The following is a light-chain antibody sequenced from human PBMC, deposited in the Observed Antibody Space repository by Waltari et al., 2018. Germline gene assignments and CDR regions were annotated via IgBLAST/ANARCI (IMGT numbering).Light chain of an antibody. CDR1: SSDVGGYNY. Sequence: QSALTQPASVSGSPGQSITISCTGTSSDVGGYNYVSWFQQHPGKAPKLMIYDVSNRPSGVANRVSGSKSGNTASLTSYGLQAEDEADYYCSSYTSSSTPLVFGGGTKLTVL. V-gene: IGLV2-14*03. CDR2: DVS. CDR3: SSYTSSSTPLV. J-gene: IGLJ2*01.